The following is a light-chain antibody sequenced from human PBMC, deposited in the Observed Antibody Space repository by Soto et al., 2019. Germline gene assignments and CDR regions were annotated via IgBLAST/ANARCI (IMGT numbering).Light chain of an antibody. J-gene: IGLJ2*01. Sequence: NFMLTQPHSVSESPGKTVTISCTRSSGSIASNYVQWYQQRPGSAPTTVIYEDNQRPSGVPARFSGSIDSSSNSASLTISGLKTEDEADYYCQSYDSSSPVVFGGGTKLTVL. V-gene: IGLV6-57*04. CDR1: SGSIASNY. CDR3: QSYDSSSPVV. CDR2: EDN.